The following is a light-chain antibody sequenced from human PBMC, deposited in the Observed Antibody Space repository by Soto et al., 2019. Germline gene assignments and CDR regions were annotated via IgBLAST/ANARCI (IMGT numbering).Light chain of an antibody. J-gene: IGKJ5*01. V-gene: IGKV3-20*01. Sequence: IVLTQSPGTLSFSPGERSTLSCRSSQRVTSNYLAWYQQRPGQAPRLLIFGASIRDTGLPDRFSGSGPGTDFTLTISRLEPEDFAVYYCQQYGSSPVTFGQGTRLEIK. CDR2: GAS. CDR3: QQYGSSPVT. CDR1: QRVTSNY.